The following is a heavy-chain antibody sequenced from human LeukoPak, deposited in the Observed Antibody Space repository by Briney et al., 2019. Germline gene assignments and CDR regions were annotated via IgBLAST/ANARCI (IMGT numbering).Heavy chain of an antibody. CDR3: AKARSTVTTTGGGFDY. CDR2: ISYDGSNK. Sequence: GGSLRLSCAASGFTFSSYAMHWVRQAPGKGLEWVAVISYDGSNKYYADSVKGRFTISRDNSKNTLYLQMNSLRAEDTAVYHCAKARSTVTTTGGGFDYWGQGTLVTVSS. CDR1: GFTFSSYA. D-gene: IGHD4-17*01. J-gene: IGHJ4*02. V-gene: IGHV3-30*04.